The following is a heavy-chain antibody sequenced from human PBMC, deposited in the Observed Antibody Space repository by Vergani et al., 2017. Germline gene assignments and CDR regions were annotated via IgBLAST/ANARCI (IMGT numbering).Heavy chain of an antibody. V-gene: IGHV5-51*01. CDR2: IYPADSDT. J-gene: IGHJ4*02. D-gene: IGHD1-1*01. CDR1: EYSFGNYW. CDR3: ARHTTYTDS. Sequence: EVELVQSRPEMRKPGESLKISCKGSEYSFGNYWIGWVRQMPGKGLEWMGIIYPADSDTRYSPSFQGQVTTSADKSISTAFLQWDSLKASDTALYYCARHTTYTDSWGQGTLVTVSS.